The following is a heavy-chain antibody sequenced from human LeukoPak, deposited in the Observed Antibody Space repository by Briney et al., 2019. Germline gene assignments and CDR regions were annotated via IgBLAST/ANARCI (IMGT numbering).Heavy chain of an antibody. CDR3: ASPLAAAGIPIDY. J-gene: IGHJ4*02. D-gene: IGHD6-13*01. CDR1: GFTFSDYY. V-gene: IGHV3-11*01. CDR2: ISSSGSTI. Sequence: PGGSLRLSCAASGFTFSDYYMSWIRQAPGKGLEWVSYISSSGSTIYYADSVKGRFTISRDNAKNSLYLQMNSLRAEDTAVYYCASPLAAAGIPIDYWGQGTLVTVSS.